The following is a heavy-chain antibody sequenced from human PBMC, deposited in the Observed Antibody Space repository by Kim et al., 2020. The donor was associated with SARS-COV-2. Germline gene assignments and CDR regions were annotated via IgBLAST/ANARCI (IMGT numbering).Heavy chain of an antibody. D-gene: IGHD6-13*01. CDR1: GGPISSGGYY. CDR2: IYYSGST. V-gene: IGHV4-31*03. CDR3: ARDGIGAAESWFDP. J-gene: IGHJ5*02. Sequence: SETLSLTCTVSGGPISSGGYYWSWIRQHPGKGLEWIGYIYYSGSTYYNPSLKSRVTISVDTSKNQFSLKVSSVTAADTAVYYCARDGIGAAESWFDPWGQGTLVTVSS.